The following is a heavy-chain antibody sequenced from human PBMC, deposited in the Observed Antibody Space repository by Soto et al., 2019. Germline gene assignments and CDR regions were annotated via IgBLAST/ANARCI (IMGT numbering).Heavy chain of an antibody. CDR1: GFTFSSYG. V-gene: IGHV3-33*01. D-gene: IGHD2-15*01. J-gene: IGHJ4*02. CDR2: IWYDGSNK. Sequence: QVQLVESGGGVVQPGRSLRLSCAASGFTFSSYGMHWVRQAPGKGLEWVAVIWYDGSNKYYADSVKGRFTISRDNSKNTLYLPMNSLRAEDTAVYYCARDEFVVVVAATLGALDYWGQGTLVTVSS. CDR3: ARDEFVVVVAATLGALDY.